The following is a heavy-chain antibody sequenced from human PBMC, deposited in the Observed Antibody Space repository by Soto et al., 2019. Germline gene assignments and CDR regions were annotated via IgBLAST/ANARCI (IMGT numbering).Heavy chain of an antibody. Sequence: PGGSLRLSCAASGFTFSSYSMNWVRQAPGKGLEWVSSISSSSSYIYYADSVKGRFTISRDNAKNSLYLQMNSLRAEDTAVYYCARDLFPQAFECPPNCSGGSCHDYWGQGTLVTVSS. CDR2: ISSSSSYI. J-gene: IGHJ4*02. V-gene: IGHV3-21*01. D-gene: IGHD2-15*01. CDR1: GFTFSSYS. CDR3: ARDLFPQAFECPPNCSGGSCHDY.